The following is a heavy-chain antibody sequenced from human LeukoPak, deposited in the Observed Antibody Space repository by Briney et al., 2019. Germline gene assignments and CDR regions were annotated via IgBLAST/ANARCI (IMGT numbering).Heavy chain of an antibody. V-gene: IGHV1-2*02. D-gene: IGHD1-26*01. CDR3: AGEAYSAYAFDI. Sequence: ASVKVSCKASGYTFTGYYMHWVRQAPGQGLEWMGWINPNSGGTNYAQKFQGRVTMTRDTSISTAYMELSRLRSDDTAVYYCAGEAYSAYAFDIWGQGTMVTVSS. CDR2: INPNSGGT. CDR1: GYTFTGYY. J-gene: IGHJ3*02.